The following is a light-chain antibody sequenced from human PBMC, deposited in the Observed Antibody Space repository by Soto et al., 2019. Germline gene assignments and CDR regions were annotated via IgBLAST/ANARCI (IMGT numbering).Light chain of an antibody. CDR3: MQALRTPFT. J-gene: IGKJ5*01. V-gene: IGKV2-28*01. Sequence: DIVMTQSPFSLPVTPGEPASISCRSSQSLLNSKGYNYLDWYLQKPGQSPQLLIYMASTRASGVPDRFSGSGSGTEFTLKISRVEAEDVGVYYCMQALRTPFTLGQGTRLEIK. CDR1: QSLLNSKGYNY. CDR2: MAS.